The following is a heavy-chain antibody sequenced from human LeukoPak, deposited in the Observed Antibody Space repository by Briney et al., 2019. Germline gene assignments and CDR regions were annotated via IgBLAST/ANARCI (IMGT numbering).Heavy chain of an antibody. CDR3: ARDTPFSGGMDV. CDR1: GFTFSSYA. J-gene: IGHJ6*02. V-gene: IGHV3-30*04. Sequence: PGGSLRLSCAASGFTFSSYAMHWVRQAPGKGLEWVAVISYDGSNKYYADSVKGRFTISRDNSMNTLYLQMNSLRAEDTAVYCCARDTPFSGGMDVWGQGTTVTVSS. CDR2: ISYDGSNK.